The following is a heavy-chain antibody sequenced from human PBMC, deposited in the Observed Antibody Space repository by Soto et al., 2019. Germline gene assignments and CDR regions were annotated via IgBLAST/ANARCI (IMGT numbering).Heavy chain of an antibody. CDR3: AREQRYCSSTSCFGARENCYYGMDV. CDR2: SIPIFGTA. V-gene: IGHV1-69*01. CDR1: GGTFSSYA. D-gene: IGHD2-2*01. Sequence: QVQLVQSGAEVKKPGSSVKVSCKASGGTFSSYAISWVRQAPGQGLEWMGGSIPIFGTANYAQKFQGRVTIAADESTSTAYMELSSLRSEDTAVYYCAREQRYCSSTSCFGARENCYYGMDVWGQGTTVTVSS. J-gene: IGHJ6*02.